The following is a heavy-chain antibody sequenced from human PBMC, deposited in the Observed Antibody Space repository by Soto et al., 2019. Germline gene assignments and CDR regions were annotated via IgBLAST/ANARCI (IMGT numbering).Heavy chain of an antibody. CDR2: ISAGGGSP. Sequence: GGSLRLSCAASGLIFNNYAMSWVRQAPGKGLEWVSFISAGGGSPNYADSVKGRFTISRDNSKNMVYLQMNSLRAEDTAVYYCAKDWDFYDFVTGYYLTGHSFQYWGQG. CDR1: GLIFNNYA. CDR3: AKDWDFYDFVTGYYLTGHSFQY. J-gene: IGHJ4*02. D-gene: IGHD3-9*01. V-gene: IGHV3-23*01.